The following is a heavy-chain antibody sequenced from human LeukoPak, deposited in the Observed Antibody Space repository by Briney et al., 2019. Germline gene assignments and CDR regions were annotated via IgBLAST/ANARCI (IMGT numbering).Heavy chain of an antibody. CDR3: ARDASIAVAEDYYYYYMDV. J-gene: IGHJ6*03. Sequence: TLSLTCTVSGGSISSGSYYWSWIRQPAGKGLEWIWRIYTIGSTNYNPSLKSRVTISVDTSKNQFSLKLSSVTAADTAVYYCARDASIAVAEDYYYYYMDVWGKGTTVTVSS. CDR1: GGSISSGSYY. CDR2: IYTIGST. D-gene: IGHD6-19*01. V-gene: IGHV4-61*02.